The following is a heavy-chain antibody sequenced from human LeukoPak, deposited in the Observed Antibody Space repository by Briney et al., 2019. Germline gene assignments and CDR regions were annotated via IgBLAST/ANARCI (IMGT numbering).Heavy chain of an antibody. D-gene: IGHD2/OR15-2a*01. V-gene: IGHV3-53*01. Sequence: QPGRSLRLSCAASGFTFSSYAMHWVRQAPGKGLEWVSIIYNDGSTYYADSMKGRFTISRDNSKNTLYLQVNSLRAEDTAMYYCAGNILFAFDIWGQGTMVTVSS. CDR3: AGNILFAFDI. J-gene: IGHJ3*02. CDR1: GFTFSSYA. CDR2: IYNDGST.